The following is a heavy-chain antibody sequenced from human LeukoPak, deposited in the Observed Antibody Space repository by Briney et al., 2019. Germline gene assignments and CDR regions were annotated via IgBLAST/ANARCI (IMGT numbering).Heavy chain of an antibody. J-gene: IGHJ4*02. D-gene: IGHD3-22*01. CDR1: GGAFSNFA. CDR3: ARASGDSSNYDFPKPYSY. Sequence: SVKVSCKASGGAFSNFAISWVRQAPGQGLEWMRGVIPIFGTANYAQRFQGRVTITADESTSTVYMELSSLRSEDTAMYYCARASGDSSNYDFPKPYSYWGQGTLVTVSS. CDR2: VIPIFGTA. V-gene: IGHV1-69*13.